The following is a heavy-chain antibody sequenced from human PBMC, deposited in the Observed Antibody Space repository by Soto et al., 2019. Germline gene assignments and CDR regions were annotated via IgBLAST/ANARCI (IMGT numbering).Heavy chain of an antibody. CDR1: GFTFSSYS. J-gene: IGHJ6*02. CDR2: ISSSSSYI. V-gene: IGHV3-21*01. CDR3: ARGTTGTNYYYYYGMDV. D-gene: IGHD1-1*01. Sequence: GGSLRLSCAASGFTFSSYSMNWVRQAPGKGLEWVSSISSSSSYIYYADSVKGRFTISRDNAKNSLYLQMNSLRAEDTAVYYCARGTTGTNYYYYYGMDVWGQGTTVTVS.